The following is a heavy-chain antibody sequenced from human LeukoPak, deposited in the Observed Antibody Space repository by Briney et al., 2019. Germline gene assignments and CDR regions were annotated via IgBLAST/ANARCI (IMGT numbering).Heavy chain of an antibody. V-gene: IGHV3-30*02. D-gene: IGHD5-12*01. CDR2: IRYDGSNK. Sequence: GGSLRLSCTASGFTFGDYAMSWVRQAPGKGLEWVAFIRYDGSNKYYADSVKGRFTISRDNSKNTLYLQMNSLRAEDTAVYYCAKSGYDFGGWFDPWGQGTLVTVSS. CDR3: AKSGYDFGGWFDP. J-gene: IGHJ5*02. CDR1: GFTFGDYA.